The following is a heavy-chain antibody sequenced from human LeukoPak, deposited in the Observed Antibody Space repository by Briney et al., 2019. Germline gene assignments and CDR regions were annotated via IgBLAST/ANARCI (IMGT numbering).Heavy chain of an antibody. CDR2: ISAYNGNT. V-gene: IGHV1-18*01. CDR3: ARDRYYDFWSGFGYGMDV. J-gene: IGHJ6*02. D-gene: IGHD3-3*01. Sequence: GASVKVSCKASGYTFTSYGISWVRQAPGQGLEWMGWISAYNGNTNYAQKLQGRVTMTTDTSTSTAYMELRSLGSDDTAVYYCARDRYYDFWSGFGYGMDVWGQGTTVTVSS. CDR1: GYTFTSYG.